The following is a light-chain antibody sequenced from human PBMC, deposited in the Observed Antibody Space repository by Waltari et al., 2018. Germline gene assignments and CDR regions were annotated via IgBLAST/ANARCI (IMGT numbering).Light chain of an antibody. J-gene: IGLJ2*01. Sequence: QSALSQPPSASGSPGQSVTISCTGPSSDVGGYNSVSWYQQHPGKAPKFVIYAVTKRPSGVPDRFSGSKSGNTASLTVSGLQAEDEADYYCSSYAGSNIVVFGGGTKLTVL. CDR1: SSDVGGYNS. CDR2: AVT. CDR3: SSYAGSNIVV. V-gene: IGLV2-8*01.